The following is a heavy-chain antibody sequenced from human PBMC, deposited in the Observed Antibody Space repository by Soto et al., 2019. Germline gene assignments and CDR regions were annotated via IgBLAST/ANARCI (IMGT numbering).Heavy chain of an antibody. CDR2: IFPFIGTT. V-gene: IGHV1-69*13. Sequence: GASVKVSCKASRDSFSNYAISWVRQAPGQGLEWMGGIFPFIGTTSFAQRFQDRVTITADEPTSTAYMELRSLTSEDTAVYYCARGGYSSSWRFDYWGQGTVVTVSS. CDR1: RDSFSNYA. J-gene: IGHJ4*02. CDR3: ARGGYSSSWRFDY. D-gene: IGHD6-13*01.